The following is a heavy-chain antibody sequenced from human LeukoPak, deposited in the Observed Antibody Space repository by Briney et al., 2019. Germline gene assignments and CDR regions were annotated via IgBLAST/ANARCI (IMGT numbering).Heavy chain of an antibody. CDR3: AREYYDSSGYYYLMTYYYYMDV. CDR2: ISSSSSYI. Sequence: PGGSLRLSCAAYGFTFSSTWMTWVRQAPGKGLEWVSSISSSSSYIYYADSVKGRFTISRGNAKNSLYLQMNSLRAEDTAVYYCAREYYDSSGYYYLMTYYYYMDVWGKGTTVTVSS. J-gene: IGHJ6*03. V-gene: IGHV3-21*01. CDR1: GFTFSSTW. D-gene: IGHD3-22*01.